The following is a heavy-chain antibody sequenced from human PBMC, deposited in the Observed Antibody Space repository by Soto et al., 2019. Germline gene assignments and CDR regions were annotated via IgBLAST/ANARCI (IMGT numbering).Heavy chain of an antibody. V-gene: IGHV4-31*03. CDR2: IYYSGST. CDR1: GGSISSGGYY. D-gene: IGHD4-4*01. Sequence: PSETLSLTCTVSGGSISSGGYYWSWIRQHPGKGLEWIGYIYYSGSTYYNPSLKSRVTISVDTSNNQFSLKLSSVTAADTAVYYWGKEKSNYKAYYSYNMAVGGKGTRVTVSX. J-gene: IGHJ6*03. CDR3: GKEKSNYKAYYSYNMAV.